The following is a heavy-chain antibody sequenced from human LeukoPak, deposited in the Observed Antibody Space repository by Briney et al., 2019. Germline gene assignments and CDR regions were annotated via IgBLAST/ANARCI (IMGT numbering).Heavy chain of an antibody. J-gene: IGHJ4*02. D-gene: IGHD3-3*01. CDR2: ISAYNGNT. CDR1: GYTFTSYG. V-gene: IGHV1-18*01. Sequence: ASVKVSCKASGYTFTSYGISWVGQAPGQGLEWMGWISAYNGNTNYAQKLQGRVTMTTDTSTSTAYMELRSLRSDDTAVYYCARTEITIFGVVIVAPDYWGQGTLVTVSS. CDR3: ARTEITIFGVVIVAPDY.